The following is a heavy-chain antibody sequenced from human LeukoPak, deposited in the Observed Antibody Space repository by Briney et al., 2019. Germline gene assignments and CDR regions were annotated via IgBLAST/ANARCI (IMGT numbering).Heavy chain of an antibody. Sequence: ASVKVSCKASGYTFTGYYMHWVRQAPGQGLEWMGWINPNSGGTNYAQKFQGRVTMTRDTSISTAYMELSRLRSDDTAVYYCARDRRGGSSWFYYYYYMDVWGKGPRSPSP. V-gene: IGHV1-2*02. CDR1: GYTFTGYY. CDR2: INPNSGGT. CDR3: ARDRRGGSSWFYYYYYMDV. D-gene: IGHD6-13*01. J-gene: IGHJ6*03.